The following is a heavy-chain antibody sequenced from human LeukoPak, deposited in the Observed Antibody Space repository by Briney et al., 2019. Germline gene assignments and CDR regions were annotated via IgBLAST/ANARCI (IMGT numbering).Heavy chain of an antibody. D-gene: IGHD6-25*01. CDR2: INPNSGGT. Sequence: ASVKVSCKASGGTFSSYAISWVRQAPGQGLEWMGWINPNSGGTNYAQKFQGRVTMTRDTSISTAYMELSRLRSDDTAVYYCAREKRRTGVHVWGQGTTVTVSS. CDR3: AREKRRTGVHV. J-gene: IGHJ6*02. CDR1: GGTFSSYA. V-gene: IGHV1-2*02.